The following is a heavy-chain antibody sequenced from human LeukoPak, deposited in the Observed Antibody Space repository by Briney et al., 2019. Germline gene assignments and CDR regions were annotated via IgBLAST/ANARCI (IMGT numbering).Heavy chain of an antibody. CDR3: ARHRLPRVYYDSSGYYHNGFDI. CDR2: ISAYNGHT. J-gene: IGHJ3*02. CDR1: GYTFTSYG. D-gene: IGHD3-22*01. V-gene: IGHV1-18*01. Sequence: ASVKVSCKASGYTFTSYGISWVRQAPGQGLEWMGWISAYNGHTNYAQKLQGRVTMTTDTSTSTLYMELRSLRSDDTAVYYCARHRLPRVYYDSSGYYHNGFDIWGQGTMVTVSS.